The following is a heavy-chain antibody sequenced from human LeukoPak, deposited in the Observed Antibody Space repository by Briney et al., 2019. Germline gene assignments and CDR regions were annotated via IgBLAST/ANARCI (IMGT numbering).Heavy chain of an antibody. J-gene: IGHJ4*02. D-gene: IGHD6-13*01. Sequence: ASVKVSCKASGYTFTSYGISWVRQAPGQGLEWMGWISAYNGNTDYAQKLQGRVTMTTDTSTSTAYMELRSLRSDDTAVYYCAREWQQLVPMDYWGQGTLVTVSS. CDR2: ISAYNGNT. CDR3: AREWQQLVPMDY. CDR1: GYTFTSYG. V-gene: IGHV1-18*01.